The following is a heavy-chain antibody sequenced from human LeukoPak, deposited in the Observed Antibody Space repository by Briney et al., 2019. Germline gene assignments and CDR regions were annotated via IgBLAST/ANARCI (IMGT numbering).Heavy chain of an antibody. J-gene: IGHJ4*02. V-gene: IGHV3-21*01. CDR1: GFTFSSYN. CDR3: ARRGYSSGWNRFDY. D-gene: IGHD6-25*01. CDR2: ISSSSNYI. Sequence: GGSLRLSCAASGFTFSSYNMNWVRQAPGKGLEWVSSISSSSNYIYYADSVRGRFTISRDNAKNSLYLQMNSLRAEDTAVYYCARRGYSSGWNRFDYWGQGTLVTVSS.